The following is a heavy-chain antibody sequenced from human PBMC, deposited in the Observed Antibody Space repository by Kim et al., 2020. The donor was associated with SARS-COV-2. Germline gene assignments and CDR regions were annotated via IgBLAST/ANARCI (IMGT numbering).Heavy chain of an antibody. CDR3: ARGKLWFGELSRYYYYMDV. Sequence: ASVKVSCKASGYTFTSYAMNWVRQAPGQGLEWMGWINTNTGNPTYAQGFTGRFVFSLDTSVSTAYLQISSLKAEDTAVYYCARGKLWFGELSRYYYYMDVWGKGTTVTVSS. CDR2: INTNTGNP. J-gene: IGHJ6*03. CDR1: GYTFTSYA. V-gene: IGHV7-4-1*02. D-gene: IGHD3-10*01.